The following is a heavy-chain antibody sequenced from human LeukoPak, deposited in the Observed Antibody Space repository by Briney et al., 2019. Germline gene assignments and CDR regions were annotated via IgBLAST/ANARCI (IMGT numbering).Heavy chain of an antibody. CDR2: IKQDGSEI. V-gene: IGHV3-7*01. J-gene: IGHJ6*03. CDR1: GFSXXXYW. CDR3: XXXXXXXXXXXKQHYMDV. Sequence: XXXSGFSXXXYWMSWVRQAPGKGLEWVANIKQDGSEIYYVDYVKGRFTISRDXAKNSVYMQMNSLRDEDTAVYYXXXXXXXXXXXXKQHYMDVWGKGTTVTVSS.